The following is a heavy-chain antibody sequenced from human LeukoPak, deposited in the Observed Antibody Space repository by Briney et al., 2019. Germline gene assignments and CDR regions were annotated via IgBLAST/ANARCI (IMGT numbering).Heavy chain of an antibody. CDR1: GFTFSSYG. CDR2: IWYDGSNK. D-gene: IGHD4-17*01. V-gene: IGHV3-33*01. CDR3: ARNQDYGVYNSVGAFDI. Sequence: PGRSLRLSCAASGFTFSSYGMRWVRQAPGKGLEWVAVIWYDGSNKYYADSVKGRFTISRDNSKNTLYLQMNSLRAEDTAVYYCARNQDYGVYNSVGAFDIWGQGTMVTVSS. J-gene: IGHJ3*02.